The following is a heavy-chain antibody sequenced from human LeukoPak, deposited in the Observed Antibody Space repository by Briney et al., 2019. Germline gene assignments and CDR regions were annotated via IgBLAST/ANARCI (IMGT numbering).Heavy chain of an antibody. V-gene: IGHV4-4*07. CDR2: ISTSGST. Sequence: SETLSLTCTVSGDSINGYYWSWVRQPAGQGLEWIGRISTSGSTDYNPSLKSRVTMSIDTSKNQFSLKLNSVTAADTAVYYCARGDWYFDLWGRGTLVTVSS. CDR3: ARGDWYFDL. CDR1: GDSINGYY. J-gene: IGHJ2*01.